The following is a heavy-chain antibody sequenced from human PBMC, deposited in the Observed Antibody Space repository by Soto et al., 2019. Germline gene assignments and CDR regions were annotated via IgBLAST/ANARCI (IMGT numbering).Heavy chain of an antibody. CDR1: GGSISSGGYY. CDR3: ARVYYGSGSPRLKHAFDI. Sequence: QVQLQESGPGLVKPSQTLSLTCTVSGGSISSGGYYWSWLRQHPGKGLEWIGYIYYSGSTYYNPSIKSRVTISVDTSKSQLFLKLSSVTAADTAVYYCARVYYGSGSPRLKHAFDIWGQGTMVTVSS. J-gene: IGHJ3*02. V-gene: IGHV4-31*03. D-gene: IGHD3-10*01. CDR2: IYYSGST.